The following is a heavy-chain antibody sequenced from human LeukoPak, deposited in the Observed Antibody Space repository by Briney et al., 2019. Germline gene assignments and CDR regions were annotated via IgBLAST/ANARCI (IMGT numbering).Heavy chain of an antibody. J-gene: IGHJ4*02. CDR3: ARGRDCSSTSCQTFDY. CDR1: GGSFSGYY. V-gene: IGHV4-34*01. Sequence: SETLSLTCAVYGGSFSGYYWSWIRQPPGKWLEWIGEINHSGSTNYNPSLKGRVTISVDTSKNQFSLKLSSVTAADTAVYYCARGRDCSSTSCQTFDYWGQGTLVTVSS. CDR2: INHSGST. D-gene: IGHD2-2*01.